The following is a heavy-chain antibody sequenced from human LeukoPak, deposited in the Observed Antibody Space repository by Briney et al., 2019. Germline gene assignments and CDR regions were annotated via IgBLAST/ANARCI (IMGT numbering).Heavy chain of an antibody. V-gene: IGHV3-66*02. CDR1: GFTVSSNY. J-gene: IGHJ4*02. CDR3: ARSGGYSGYDYGY. D-gene: IGHD5-12*01. Sequence: GGALRLSGAASGFTVSSNYMSWVRQAPGKGLEGVSVIYSGGSTYYADSVKGRFTISRDNSKNTLYLQMNSLRAEDTAVYYCARSGGYSGYDYGYWGQGTLVTVSS. CDR2: IYSGGST.